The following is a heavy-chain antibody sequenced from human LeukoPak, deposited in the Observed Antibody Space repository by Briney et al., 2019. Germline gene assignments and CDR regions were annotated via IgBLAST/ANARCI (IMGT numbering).Heavy chain of an antibody. CDR3: ARLANWGTRHDAFDI. CDR1: GGSISSYY. CDR2: IYYSGST. D-gene: IGHD7-27*01. V-gene: IGHV4-59*08. Sequence: SETLSHTCTVSGGSISSYYWSWIRQPPGKGLEWIGYIYYSGSTNYNPSLKSRVTISVDTSKNQFSLKLSSVTAADTAVYYCARLANWGTRHDAFDIWGQGTMVTVSS. J-gene: IGHJ3*02.